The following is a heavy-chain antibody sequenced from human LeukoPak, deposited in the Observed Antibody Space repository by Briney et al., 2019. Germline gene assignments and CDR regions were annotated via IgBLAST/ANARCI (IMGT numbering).Heavy chain of an antibody. CDR3: ARVFSVSWFDP. CDR2: IYYSGST. J-gene: IGHJ5*02. V-gene: IGHV4-59*01. CDR1: GGSISSYY. Sequence: SETLSLTCTVSGGSISSYYWSWIRQPPGKGLEWIEYIYYSGSTNYNPSLKSRVTISVDTSKNQFSLKLSSVTAADTAVYYCARVFSVSWFDPWGQGTLVTVSS. D-gene: IGHD5/OR15-5a*01.